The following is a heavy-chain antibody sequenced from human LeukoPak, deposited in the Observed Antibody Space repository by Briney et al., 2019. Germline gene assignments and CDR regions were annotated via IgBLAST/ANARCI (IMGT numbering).Heavy chain of an antibody. CDR1: GGSFRGYY. J-gene: IGHJ4*02. V-gene: IGHV4-34*01. Sequence: NPSETLSLTCAVYGGSFRGYYWSWIRQPPGKGLEWIGEINHSGSTNYNPSLKSRVTISVDTSKNQFSLKLSSVTAADTAVYYCARGGQLWPFDYWGQGTLVTVSS. CDR3: ARGGQLWPFDY. D-gene: IGHD5-18*01. CDR2: INHSGST.